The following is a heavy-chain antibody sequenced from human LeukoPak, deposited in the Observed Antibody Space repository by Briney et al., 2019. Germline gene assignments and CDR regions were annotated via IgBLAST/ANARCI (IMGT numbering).Heavy chain of an antibody. Sequence: GGSLRLSCAASGFTLSNYWMQWVRQAPGKGLVWVSRINSDGSSTNYADSVKGRFTISRDNAKNTLYLQMNSLSADDTAVYYCTGQFSKARGYWGQRTLVTVSS. J-gene: IGHJ4*02. V-gene: IGHV3-74*01. CDR2: INSDGSST. CDR1: GFTLSNYW. CDR3: TGQFSKARGY.